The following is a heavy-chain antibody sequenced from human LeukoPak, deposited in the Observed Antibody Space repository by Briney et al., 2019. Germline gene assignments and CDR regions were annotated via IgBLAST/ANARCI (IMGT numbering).Heavy chain of an antibody. V-gene: IGHV3-48*01. CDR2: ISSSTITI. J-gene: IGHJ4*02. CDR3: AKSSSSYYDTSGYLDY. CDR1: GFTFSSYS. Sequence: GGSLRLSCAASGFTFSSYSMNWVRQAPGKGLEWVSYISSSTITIYYADSVKGRFTISRDNAKNSLYLQMNSLRAEDTAVYYCAKSSSSYYDTSGYLDYWGQGTLVTVSS. D-gene: IGHD3-22*01.